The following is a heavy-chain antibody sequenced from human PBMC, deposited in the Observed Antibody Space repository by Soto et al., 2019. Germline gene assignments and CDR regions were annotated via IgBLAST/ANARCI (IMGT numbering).Heavy chain of an antibody. Sequence: PSQTLSLTCVISGDSVSSNSAAWNWIRQSPSRGLEWLGRTYYRSKWYNDYAVSVKSRITINPDTSKNQFSLQLNSVTPEDTAVYYCARRGSSSWYYRTYYYGMDVWGQGTTVTVSS. CDR1: GDSVSSNSAA. D-gene: IGHD6-13*01. J-gene: IGHJ6*02. CDR2: TYYRSKWYN. V-gene: IGHV6-1*01. CDR3: ARRGSSSWYYRTYYYGMDV.